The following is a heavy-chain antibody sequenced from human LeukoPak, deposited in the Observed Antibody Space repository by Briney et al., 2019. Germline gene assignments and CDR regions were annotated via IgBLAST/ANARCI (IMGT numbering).Heavy chain of an antibody. Sequence: PSETLSLTSTVSGGSISSYYWSWIRQPPGKGLEWIGYIYYSGSTNYNPSLKSRVTISVDTSKNQFSLKLSSVTAADTAVYYCASHYYDSSGYSWDFDYWGQGTLVTVSS. J-gene: IGHJ4*02. D-gene: IGHD3-22*01. CDR2: IYYSGST. V-gene: IGHV4-59*01. CDR1: GGSISSYY. CDR3: ASHYYDSSGYSWDFDY.